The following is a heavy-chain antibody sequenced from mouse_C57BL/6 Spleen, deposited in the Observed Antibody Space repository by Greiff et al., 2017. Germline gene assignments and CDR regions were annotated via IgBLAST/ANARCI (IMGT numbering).Heavy chain of an antibody. V-gene: IGHV3-6*01. Sequence: EESGPGLVKPSQSLSLTCSVTGYSITSGYYWNWIRQFPGNKLEWMGYISYDGSNNYNPSLKNRISITRDTSKNQFFLKLNSVTTEDTATYYCAREYYGSWYFDVWGTGTTVTVSS. CDR3: AREYYGSWYFDV. CDR1: GYSITSGYY. CDR2: ISYDGSN. D-gene: IGHD1-1*01. J-gene: IGHJ1*03.